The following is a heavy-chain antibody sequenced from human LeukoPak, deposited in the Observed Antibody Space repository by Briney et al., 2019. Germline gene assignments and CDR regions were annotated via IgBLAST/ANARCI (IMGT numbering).Heavy chain of an antibody. CDR1: GGTFSAYY. CDR2: IYHTGST. D-gene: IGHD3-3*01. Sequence: PSETLSLTCAVYGGTFSAYYWSWIRQSPAKGLEWIGQIYHTGSTNYNPSLESRVTISLDTPSNQFSLKLASVTAADTAVYYCARDDFGVALGGVWGKGTTVTVSS. CDR3: ARDDFGVALGGV. V-gene: IGHV4-34*01. J-gene: IGHJ6*04.